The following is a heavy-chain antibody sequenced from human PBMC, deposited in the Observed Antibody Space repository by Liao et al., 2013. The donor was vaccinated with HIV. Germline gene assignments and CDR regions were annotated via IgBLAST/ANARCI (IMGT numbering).Heavy chain of an antibody. CDR1: GASISSDY. V-gene: IGHV4-4*07. J-gene: IGHJ3*02. Sequence: QVQLQESGPGLVKPSETLSLTCTVSGASISSDYWSWIRQPAGKGLEWIGRIYNSGSTNYNSSLKSRVSMSVDTSKNQFSLNLSSVTAADTAVYYCAARITIFGVVIPHAFDIWGQGTMVTVSS. CDR3: AARITIFGVVIPHAFDI. D-gene: IGHD3-3*01. CDR2: IYNSGST.